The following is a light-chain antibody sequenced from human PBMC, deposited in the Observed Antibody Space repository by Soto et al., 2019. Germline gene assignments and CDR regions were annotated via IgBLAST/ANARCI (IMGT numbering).Light chain of an antibody. CDR1: SSDVGAYNY. J-gene: IGLJ1*01. V-gene: IGLV2-14*01. CDR3: SSLTTRFTYV. CDR2: EVS. Sequence: QSALTQPASVSGSPGQSVAISCSGTSSDVGAYNYVSWYQQHPGKAPKLLLSEVSNRPPGVSDRFFGSKSGNTASLTISGLQAEDEADYYCSSLTTRFTYVFGTGTTVTVL.